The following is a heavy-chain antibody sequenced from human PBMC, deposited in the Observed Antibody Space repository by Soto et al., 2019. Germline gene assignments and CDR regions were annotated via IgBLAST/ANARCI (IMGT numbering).Heavy chain of an antibody. D-gene: IGHD3-10*01. J-gene: IGHJ3*02. V-gene: IGHV1-69*13. CDR3: ARDLGYYGSGSYYDAFDI. CDR1: GYTFTSYG. CDR2: IIPIFGTA. Sequence: SVKVSCKASGYTFTSYGISWVRQAPGQGLEWMGGIIPIFGTANYAQKFQGRVTITADESTSTAYMELSSLRSEDTAVYYCARDLGYYGSGSYYDAFDIWGQGTMVTVS.